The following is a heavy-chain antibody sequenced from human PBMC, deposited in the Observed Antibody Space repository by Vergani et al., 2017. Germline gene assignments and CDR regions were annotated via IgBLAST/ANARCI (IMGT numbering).Heavy chain of an antibody. V-gene: IGHV3-9*01. CDR1: GFTFDDYA. CDR3: AKGQVPAATPYYYYYMDV. J-gene: IGHJ6*03. Sequence: EVQLVESGGGLVQPGRSLRLSCAASGFTFDDYAMHWVRQAPGKGLEWVSGISWNSGSIGYAGSVKGRFTISRDNAKNSLYLQMNSLRAEDTALYYCAKGQVPAATPYYYYYMDVWGKGTTVTVSS. CDR2: ISWNSGSI. D-gene: IGHD2-2*01.